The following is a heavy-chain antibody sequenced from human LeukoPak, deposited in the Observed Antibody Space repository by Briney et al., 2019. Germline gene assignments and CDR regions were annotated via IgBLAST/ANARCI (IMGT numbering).Heavy chain of an antibody. J-gene: IGHJ2*01. Sequence: TSETLSLTCAVYGGSFSGYYWSWIRQPPGKGLEWIGEINHSGSTNYNPSLKSRVTISVDTSKNQFSLKLSSVTAADTAVYYCARVYYSSSYDYWYFDLWGRGTLVTVSS. D-gene: IGHD6-13*01. CDR3: ARVYYSSSYDYWYFDL. CDR1: GGSFSGYY. CDR2: INHSGST. V-gene: IGHV4-34*01.